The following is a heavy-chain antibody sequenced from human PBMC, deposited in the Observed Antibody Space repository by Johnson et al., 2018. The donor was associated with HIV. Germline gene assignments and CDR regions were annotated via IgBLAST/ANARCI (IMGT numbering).Heavy chain of an antibody. J-gene: IGHJ3*02. CDR1: GFSFSNYA. D-gene: IGHD3-3*01. CDR3: ARDALLRFLEWFI. V-gene: IGHV3-30*04. CDR2: ISYDGSIK. Sequence: QVQLVESGGGVVQPERSLRLSCAASGFSFSNYAIHWVRQAPGKGLECVAAISYDGSIKYYGDSVKGRFTISRDNSKNTLYLQMNSLRVEDTAVYYCARDALLRFLEWFIWGQGTMVTVSS.